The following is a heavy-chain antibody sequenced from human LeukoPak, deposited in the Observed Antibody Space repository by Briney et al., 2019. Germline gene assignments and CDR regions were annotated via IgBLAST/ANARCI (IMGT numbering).Heavy chain of an antibody. Sequence: AGGSLRLSWAASGFTLGSYAMHWVRQVKGKGLGWVSAIGTAGDTYYPGSVKGRFTISRENAKNSLYLQMNSLRAGDTAVYYCARGGQQLGEFDCWGQGTLVTVSS. D-gene: IGHD6-13*01. V-gene: IGHV3-13*01. J-gene: IGHJ4*02. CDR1: GFTLGSYA. CDR2: IGTAGDT. CDR3: ARGGQQLGEFDC.